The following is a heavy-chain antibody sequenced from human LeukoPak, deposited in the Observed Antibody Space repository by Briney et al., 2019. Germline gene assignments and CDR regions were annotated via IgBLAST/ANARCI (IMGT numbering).Heavy chain of an antibody. J-gene: IGHJ4*02. CDR1: LIPLNDDW. Sequence: GGSLRLSCAASLIPLNDDWLHWVRQAPGKGLVWVSCIKSDGTSIQYADSVKGRFTISRDNAKNTVFLQMNSLRAEDTAVYYCVRSPEGWSRFAYWGQGTLVTVSS. D-gene: IGHD6-19*01. CDR3: VRSPEGWSRFAY. V-gene: IGHV3-74*01. CDR2: IKSDGTSI.